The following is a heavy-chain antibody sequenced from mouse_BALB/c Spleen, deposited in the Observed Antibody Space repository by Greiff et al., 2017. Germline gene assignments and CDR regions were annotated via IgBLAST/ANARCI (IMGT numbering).Heavy chain of an antibody. Sequence: EVHLVESGGGLVQPGGSLKLSCAASGFTFSSYGMSWVRQTPDKRLELVATINSNGGSTYYPDSVKGRFTISRDNAKNTLYLQMSSLKSEDTAMYYCARVAYYRYDGHYYAMDYWGQGTSVTVSS. CDR2: INSNGGST. CDR3: ARVAYYRYDGHYYAMDY. CDR1: GFTFSSYG. J-gene: IGHJ4*01. V-gene: IGHV5-6-3*01. D-gene: IGHD2-14*01.